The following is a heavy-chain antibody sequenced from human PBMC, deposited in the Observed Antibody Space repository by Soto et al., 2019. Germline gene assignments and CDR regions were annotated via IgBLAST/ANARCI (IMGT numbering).Heavy chain of an antibody. CDR2: ISSNSAYI. CDR1: GFTFRSFT. D-gene: IGHD6-25*01. V-gene: IGHV3-21*01. CDR3: TRDASRESSARGWFDP. Sequence: GGSLRLSCAASGFTFRSFTMNWVRQAPGKGLEWVSTISSNSAYIYYTDALRGRFTISRDNAKNSLHLQMNSLRAEDTAVYYCTRDASRESSARGWFDPWGPGTVVKVS. J-gene: IGHJ5*02.